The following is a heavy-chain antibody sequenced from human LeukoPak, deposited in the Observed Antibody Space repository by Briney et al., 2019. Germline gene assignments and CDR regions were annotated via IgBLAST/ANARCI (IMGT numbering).Heavy chain of an antibody. Sequence: PGGSLRLSCAASGFTFSSYAMSWVRQAPGKGLEWVSAISGSGGSTYYADSVKGRFTISRDNSKNTLYLQMNSLRAEDTAVYYCARDFVFVQYGMDVWGQGTTVTVSS. D-gene: IGHD6-6*01. CDR3: ARDFVFVQYGMDV. V-gene: IGHV3-23*01. J-gene: IGHJ6*02. CDR1: GFTFSSYA. CDR2: ISGSGGST.